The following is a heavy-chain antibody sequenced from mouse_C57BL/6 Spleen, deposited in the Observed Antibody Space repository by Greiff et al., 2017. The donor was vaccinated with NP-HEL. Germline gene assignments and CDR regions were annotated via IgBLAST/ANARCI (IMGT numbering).Heavy chain of an antibody. V-gene: IGHV1-80*01. CDR2: IYPGDGDT. Sequence: VQLQQPGAELVKPGASVKISCKASGYAFSSYWMNWVKQRPGKGLEWIGQIYPGDGDTNYNGKFKGKATLTADKSSSTAYMQLSSLTSEDSAVYFCARRGGYYGSSFDYWGQGTTLTVSS. J-gene: IGHJ2*01. CDR1: GYAFSSYW. CDR3: ARRGGYYGSSFDY. D-gene: IGHD1-1*01.